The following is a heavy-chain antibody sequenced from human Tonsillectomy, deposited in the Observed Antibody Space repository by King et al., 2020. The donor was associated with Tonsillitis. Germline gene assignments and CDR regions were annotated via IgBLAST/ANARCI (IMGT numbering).Heavy chain of an antibody. D-gene: IGHD4-23*01. Sequence: WVRQMPGKGLEWMGIIYPGDSDTRYSPSFQGQVTISADRSISTAYLQWSSLKASDTAMYYCARQGPYYGGNSGFDYWGQGTLVTVSS. CDR2: IYPGDSDT. CDR3: ARQGPYYGGNSGFDY. V-gene: IGHV5-51*01. J-gene: IGHJ4*02.